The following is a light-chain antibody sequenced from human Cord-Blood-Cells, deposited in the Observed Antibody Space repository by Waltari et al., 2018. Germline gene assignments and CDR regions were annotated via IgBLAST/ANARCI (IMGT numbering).Light chain of an antibody. V-gene: IGLV2-14*01. CDR2: DVS. Sequence: QSALTQPASVSGSPGQSITISCTGISSDGGGYNYVSWYQQHPGKAPKLMIYDVSKRPSGVSNRFSGSKSGNTASLTISGLQAEDEADYYCSSYTSSSTWVFGGGTKLTVL. CDR1: SSDGGGYNY. J-gene: IGLJ3*02. CDR3: SSYTSSSTWV.